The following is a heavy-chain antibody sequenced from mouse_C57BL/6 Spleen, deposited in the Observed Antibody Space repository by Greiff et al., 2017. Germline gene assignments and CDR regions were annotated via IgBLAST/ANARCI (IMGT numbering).Heavy chain of an antibody. CDR3: YYYGSSYYFDY. Sequence: VQLQQSGPELVKPGASVKISCKASGYAFSSSWMNWVKQRPGKGLEWIGRIYPGDGDTNYNGKFKGKATLTADKSSSTAYMQRSSLTSEDSAVYFCYYYGSSYYFDYWGQGTTLTVSS. CDR2: IYPGDGDT. CDR1: GYAFSSSW. V-gene: IGHV1-82*01. D-gene: IGHD1-1*01. J-gene: IGHJ2*01.